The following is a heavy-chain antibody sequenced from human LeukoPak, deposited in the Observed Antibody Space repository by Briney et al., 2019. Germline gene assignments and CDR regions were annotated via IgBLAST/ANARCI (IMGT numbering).Heavy chain of an antibody. CDR3: ARPDYGGNRGAFDI. CDR2: ISAYNDNT. V-gene: IGHV1-18*01. D-gene: IGHD4-23*01. Sequence: ASVKVSCKASGYIFTSYSIIWVRQAPGQGLESMGWISAYNDNTNYAQKLQGRVTVTTDTSTSTAYMELRSLRSDDTAVYYCARPDYGGNRGAFDIWGQGTMVTVSS. CDR1: GYIFTSYS. J-gene: IGHJ3*02.